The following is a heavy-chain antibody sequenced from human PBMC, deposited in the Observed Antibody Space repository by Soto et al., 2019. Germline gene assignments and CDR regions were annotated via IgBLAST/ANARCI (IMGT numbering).Heavy chain of an antibody. Sequence: EVQLVESGGGLVQPGGSLRLSCAASGFTFSSYWMSWVRQAPGKGLEWVANIKQDGSEKYYVDSVKGRFTISRDNAKNSLYLQMNSLRAEDTAVYYCASWGIDNWFDPWGQGTLVTVSS. V-gene: IGHV3-7*01. CDR1: GFTFSSYW. J-gene: IGHJ5*02. CDR3: ASWGIDNWFDP. D-gene: IGHD3-16*01. CDR2: IKQDGSEK.